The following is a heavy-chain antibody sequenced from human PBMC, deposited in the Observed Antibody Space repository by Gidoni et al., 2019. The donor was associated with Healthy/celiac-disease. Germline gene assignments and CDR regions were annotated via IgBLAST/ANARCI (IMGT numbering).Heavy chain of an antibody. J-gene: IGHJ4*02. Sequence: QVQLQQWGAGLLKPSETLSLTCAVYGGSFSGYYWSWIRQPPGKGLEWIGEINHSGSTNYNPSLKSRVTISVDTSKNQFSLKLSSVTAADTAVYYCARGRNPTNYGSGSHFDYWGQGTLVTVSS. CDR3: ARGRNPTNYGSGSHFDY. CDR2: INHSGST. V-gene: IGHV4-34*01. CDR1: GGSFSGYY. D-gene: IGHD3-10*01.